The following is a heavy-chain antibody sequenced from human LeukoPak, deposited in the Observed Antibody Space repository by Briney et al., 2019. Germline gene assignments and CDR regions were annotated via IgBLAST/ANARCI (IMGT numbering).Heavy chain of an antibody. CDR3: ARWGTMVRGVRGYYFDY. D-gene: IGHD3-10*01. V-gene: IGHV4-39*07. CDR1: GGSISSSSYY. J-gene: IGHJ4*02. CDR2: IYYSGST. Sequence: PSETLSLTCTVSGGSISSSSYYWGWIRQPPGKGLEWIGSIYYSGSTYYNPSLKSRVTISVDTSKNQFSLKLSSVTAADTAVYYCARWGTMVRGVRGYYFDYWGQGTLVTVSS.